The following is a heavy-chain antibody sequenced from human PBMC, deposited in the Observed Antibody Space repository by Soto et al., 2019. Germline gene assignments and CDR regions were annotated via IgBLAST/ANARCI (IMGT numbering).Heavy chain of an antibody. CDR2: FSSSISYI. Sequence: GGSLRLSCAASGFTFSSYAMSWVRQAPGKGLEWVSSFSSSISYIYYADSVNGRFTFSRDNAKNSLYLQMNSLRAEDTAVYYCAKGLDYFDYWGQGTLVTVSS. V-gene: IGHV3-21*01. CDR1: GFTFSSYA. J-gene: IGHJ4*02. CDR3: AKGLDYFDY.